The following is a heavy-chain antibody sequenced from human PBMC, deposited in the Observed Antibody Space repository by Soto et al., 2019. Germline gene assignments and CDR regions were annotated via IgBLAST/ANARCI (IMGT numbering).Heavy chain of an antibody. D-gene: IGHD2-2*02. Sequence: SETLSLTCTVSGGSISSGGYYWSWIRQHPGKGLEWIGYIYYSGSTYYNPSLKSRVTISVDTSKNQFSLKLSSVTAADTAVYYCARGWDCSSTSCYRDYFDYWGHGTLVPVSP. CDR2: IYYSGST. J-gene: IGHJ4*01. CDR3: ARGWDCSSTSCYRDYFDY. V-gene: IGHV4-31*03. CDR1: GGSISSGGYY.